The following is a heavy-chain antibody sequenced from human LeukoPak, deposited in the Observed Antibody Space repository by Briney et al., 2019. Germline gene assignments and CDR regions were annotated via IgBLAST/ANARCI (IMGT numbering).Heavy chain of an antibody. D-gene: IGHD2-2*01. CDR2: FDPEDGET. J-gene: IGHJ4*02. V-gene: IGHV1-24*01. CDR3: ATVVVPAAPLDY. Sequence: ASVKVSCKVSGYTLAELSMHWVRQAPGKGLEWMGGFDPEDGETIYAQKFQGRVTMTEDTSTDTAYMELSSLRSEDTAVYYCATVVVPAAPLDYWGQGTLVTVSS. CDR1: GYTLAELS.